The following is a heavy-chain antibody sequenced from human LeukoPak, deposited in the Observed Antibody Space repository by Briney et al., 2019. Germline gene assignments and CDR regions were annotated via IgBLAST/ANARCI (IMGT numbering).Heavy chain of an antibody. J-gene: IGHJ2*01. D-gene: IGHD2-15*01. Sequence: GGSLRLSCAASGFTFSHYWMHWVRQPPGKGLVWVSHINSEGSSTSYADSVKVRFTISRDNAKNTLFLQLNSLRAEDSALYYCATGFCSGGRCYWSFDLWGRDTLDPVSS. V-gene: IGHV3-74*01. CDR1: GFTFSHYW. CDR3: ATGFCSGGRCYWSFDL. CDR2: INSEGSST.